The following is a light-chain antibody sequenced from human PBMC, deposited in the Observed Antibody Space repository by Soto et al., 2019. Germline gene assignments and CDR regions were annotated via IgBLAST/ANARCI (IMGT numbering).Light chain of an antibody. V-gene: IGKV1-8*01. CDR2: AAS. CDR1: QDIHNY. Sequence: AVLRTQSPSSFSASTGDRATITCRASQDIHNYLAWYQQVPGKAPKLLLYAASILQTGVPSRFSGSGSGTDFTLTLDGLQSEDFATYFCQHYYNYPWTFGQGTTVE. J-gene: IGKJ1*01. CDR3: QHYYNYPWT.